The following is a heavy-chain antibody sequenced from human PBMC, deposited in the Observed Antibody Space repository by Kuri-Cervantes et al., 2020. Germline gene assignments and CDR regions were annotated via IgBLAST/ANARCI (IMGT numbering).Heavy chain of an antibody. J-gene: IGHJ6*02. V-gene: IGHV2-5*02. CDR3: AHRLGTTGTWRYYYGMDV. Sequence: SGPTLVKPTQTLTLTCTFSGFSLSTSGVGVGWIRQPPGKALEWLALIYWDDDMRYSPSLKSRLTITKDTSKNQVVLTMTNMDPVDTATYYCAHRLGTTGTWRYYYGMDVWGQGTTVTDSS. CDR1: GFSLSTSGVG. D-gene: IGHD1-1*01. CDR2: IYWDDDM.